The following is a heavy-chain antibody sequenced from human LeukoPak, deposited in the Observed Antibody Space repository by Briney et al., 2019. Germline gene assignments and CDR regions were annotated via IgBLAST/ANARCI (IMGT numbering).Heavy chain of an antibody. CDR1: GYIFTGYY. Sequence: ASVKVSFKASGYIFTGYYMHWVRQAPGQGLEWMGWINPNIGGTKPAQKFQGRVTMPRDTSISTAYMELSSLRSDDTAIYYCARGAEQQRLAHFDYWGQGTLVTVSS. V-gene: IGHV1-2*02. CDR2: INPNIGGT. CDR3: ARGAEQQRLAHFDY. J-gene: IGHJ4*02. D-gene: IGHD6-13*01.